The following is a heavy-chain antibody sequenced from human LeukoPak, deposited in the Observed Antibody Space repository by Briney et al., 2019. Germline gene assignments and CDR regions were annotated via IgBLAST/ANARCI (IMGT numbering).Heavy chain of an antibody. D-gene: IGHD4-17*01. Sequence: GGSLRLSCAASGFTFSSYGMHWVRQAPGKGLEWVAVISYDGSNKYYADSVKGRFTISRDNSKNTLYLQMNSLRAEDTAVYYCARGDTVTTHQIDYWGQGTLVTVSS. CDR3: ARGDTVTTHQIDY. J-gene: IGHJ4*02. V-gene: IGHV3-30*03. CDR1: GFTFSSYG. CDR2: ISYDGSNK.